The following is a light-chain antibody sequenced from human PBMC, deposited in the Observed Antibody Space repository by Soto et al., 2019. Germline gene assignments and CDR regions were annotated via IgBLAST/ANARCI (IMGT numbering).Light chain of an antibody. CDR1: SSDVGGYNY. Sequence: QSALTQPASVSGSPGQSIAISCTGTSSDVGGYNYVSWYQQHPGKAPKLMIYEVSSRPSGVSNRFSGSKSGNTASLTISGLQAEDEADYYCSSCTSSGTFVLFGGGTKLTVL. CDR3: SSCTSSGTFVL. J-gene: IGLJ2*01. V-gene: IGLV2-14*01. CDR2: EVS.